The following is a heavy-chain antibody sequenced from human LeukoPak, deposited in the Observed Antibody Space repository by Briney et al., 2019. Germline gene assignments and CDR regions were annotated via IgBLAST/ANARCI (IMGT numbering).Heavy chain of an antibody. Sequence: PGGSLRLSCAASVLSFSVSTMHWVRQASGKGLEWVGRIRDKAESYATVYAASVKGRFTISRDDSQNTAYLQLNSLRSDDTAVYYCTRSLTGTTFGDYWGQGTLVTVSS. D-gene: IGHD1-7*01. CDR3: TRSLTGTTFGDY. J-gene: IGHJ4*02. CDR2: IRDKAESYAT. V-gene: IGHV3-73*01. CDR1: VLSFSVST.